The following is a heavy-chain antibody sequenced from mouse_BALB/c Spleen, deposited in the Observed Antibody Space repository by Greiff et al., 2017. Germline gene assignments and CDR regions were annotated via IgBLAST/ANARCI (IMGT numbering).Heavy chain of an antibody. CDR1: GFTFSSYG. D-gene: IGHD2-14*01. J-gene: IGHJ3*01. CDR2: INSNGGST. Sequence: DVKLVESGGGLVQPGGSRKLSCAASGFTFSSYGMSWVRQTPDKRLELVATINSNGGSTYYPDSVKGRFTISRDNAKNTLYLQMSSLKSEDTAMYDGARDDYRYDGAWFAYWGQGTLVTVSA. CDR3: ARDDYRYDGAWFAY. V-gene: IGHV5-6-3*01.